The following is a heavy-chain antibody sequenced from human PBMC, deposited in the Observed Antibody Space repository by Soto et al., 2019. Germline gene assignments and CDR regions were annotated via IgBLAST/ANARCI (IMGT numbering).Heavy chain of an antibody. Sequence: WLRLPGAAAGMTCTSCCLHWNHQAPRKGLEGVAVIWYDGRNKYHADSVKSRFTISRDKSKNTLYLQMNSLRGDDTAVYYCARDTNEYDFWRGYYYYDGMYVWGQGTTVTVSS. CDR3: ARDTNEYDFWRGYYYYDGMYV. J-gene: IGHJ6*02. D-gene: IGHD3-3*01. CDR2: IWYDGRNK. CDR1: GMTCTSCC. V-gene: IGHV3-33*01.